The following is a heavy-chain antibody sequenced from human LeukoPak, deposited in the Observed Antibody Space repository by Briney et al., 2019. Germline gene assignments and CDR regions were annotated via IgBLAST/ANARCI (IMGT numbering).Heavy chain of an antibody. CDR3: ARFVLGLGGFEVLDY. CDR1: GYTFTSYG. J-gene: IGHJ4*02. Sequence: GASVKVSCKASGYTFTSYGISWVRQAPGQGLEWMGWISAYNGNTNYAQKLQGRVTMTTDTSTSTAYMELRSLRSDDTAVYYCARFVLGLGGFEVLDYWGQGTLVTVSS. CDR2: ISAYNGNT. D-gene: IGHD5-12*01. V-gene: IGHV1-18*01.